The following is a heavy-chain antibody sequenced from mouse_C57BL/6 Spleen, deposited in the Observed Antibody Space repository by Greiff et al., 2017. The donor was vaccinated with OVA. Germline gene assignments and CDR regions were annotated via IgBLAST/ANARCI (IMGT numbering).Heavy chain of an antibody. J-gene: IGHJ3*01. CDR2: IDPSDSYT. Sequence: QVQLQQPGAELVRPGTSVKLSCKASGYTFTSYWMHWVKQRPGQGLEWIGVIDPSDSYTNYNQKFKGKATLTVDTSSSPAYMQLSSLTSEDSAVYFCAPITTPAWLAYWGQGTLVTVSA. V-gene: IGHV1-59*01. CDR3: APITTPAWLAY. D-gene: IGHD1-1*01. CDR1: GYTFTSYW.